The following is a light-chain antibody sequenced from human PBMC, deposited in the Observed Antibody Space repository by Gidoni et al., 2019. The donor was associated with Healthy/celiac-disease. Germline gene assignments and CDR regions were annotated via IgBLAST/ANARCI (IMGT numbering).Light chain of an antibody. CDR2: GAS. Sequence: EIVMTQSPATLSVSPGERATLSCRASQSVSSNLAWYQQKPGQAPRLLIYGASTRATGIPARIRGSGSGTEFTLTISSLQSEDFAVYYCQQYNNWTPTFGQGTKVEIK. J-gene: IGKJ1*01. CDR1: QSVSSN. V-gene: IGKV3-15*01. CDR3: QQYNNWTPT.